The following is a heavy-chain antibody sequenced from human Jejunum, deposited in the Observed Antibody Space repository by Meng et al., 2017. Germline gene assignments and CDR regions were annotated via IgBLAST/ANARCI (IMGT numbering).Heavy chain of an antibody. CDR2: INQDGSAK. J-gene: IGHJ4*02. CDR1: GFIFNNYP. Sequence: GEALKISCAASGFIFNNYPMRWVRQAPGKGLEWVAKINQDGSAKDYVDSVKGRFTISRDNPKNSLELQMNSLRTEDTALYYCARDGGNGGELDYWGQGTLVTVS. V-gene: IGHV3-7*01. D-gene: IGHD2-8*01. CDR3: ARDGGNGGELDY.